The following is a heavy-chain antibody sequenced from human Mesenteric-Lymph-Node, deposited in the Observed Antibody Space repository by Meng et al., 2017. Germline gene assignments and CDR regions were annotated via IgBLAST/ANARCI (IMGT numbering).Heavy chain of an antibody. CDR2: INPKNGDT. CDR3: ARETYYYGSGSLNWFDP. Sequence: QGQLVTSGAEVKQLGASVKVSCKASGYTFTGFFIHWVRQAPGQGLEWMGLINPKNGDTNFAEKFQGRVTMTRDTSIRTAYMELSGLTSDDTAVYYCARETYYYGSGSLNWFDPWGQGTLVTVSS. D-gene: IGHD3-10*01. J-gene: IGHJ5*02. V-gene: IGHV1-2*06. CDR1: GYTFTGFF.